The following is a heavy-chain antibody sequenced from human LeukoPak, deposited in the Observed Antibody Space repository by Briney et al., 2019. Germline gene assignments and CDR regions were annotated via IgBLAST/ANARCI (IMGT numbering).Heavy chain of an antibody. CDR3: TRDHITGTTLEFDC. D-gene: IGHD1-20*01. CDR2: IRSKAYGGTT. V-gene: IGHV3-49*04. CDR1: GFTFGDYA. J-gene: IGHJ4*02. Sequence: GGSLRLSCTASGFTFGDYAMSWVRQAPGKGLEWVGFIRSKAYGGTTEYAASVKGRFTISRDDSKSIAYLQMNSLKTEDTAVYYCTRDHITGTTLEFDCWGQGTLVTVSS.